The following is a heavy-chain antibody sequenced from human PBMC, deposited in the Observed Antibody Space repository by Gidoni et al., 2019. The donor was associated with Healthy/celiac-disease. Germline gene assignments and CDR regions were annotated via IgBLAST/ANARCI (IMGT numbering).Heavy chain of an antibody. Sequence: QVQLQQWGAGRLKPSETLSLTCAGYGGSFSGYYWSWIRQPPGKGLEWIGEINHSGSTNYNPSLKRRVTISVDTSKNQFSLKLSSVTAADTAVYYCARGEVDTAMIYYYYGMDVWGQGTTVTVSS. J-gene: IGHJ6*02. CDR1: GGSFSGYY. CDR2: INHSGST. D-gene: IGHD5-18*01. CDR3: ARGEVDTAMIYYYYGMDV. V-gene: IGHV4-34*01.